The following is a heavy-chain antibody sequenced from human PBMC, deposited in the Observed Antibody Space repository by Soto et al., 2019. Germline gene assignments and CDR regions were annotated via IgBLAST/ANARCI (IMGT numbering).Heavy chain of an antibody. CDR3: AREGDYCSSSRYFDL. Sequence: QVQLVQSGAEVKKPGASVKVSCKASGYTFTGYYMHWVRQAPGQGLEWMGWINPNSGGTNYAQKFQGRVTMTRDTSISTAYMELSRLRSDDTAVYYCAREGDYCSSSRYFDLWGRGTLVTVSS. J-gene: IGHJ2*01. CDR2: INPNSGGT. CDR1: GYTFTGYY. D-gene: IGHD6-6*01. V-gene: IGHV1-2*02.